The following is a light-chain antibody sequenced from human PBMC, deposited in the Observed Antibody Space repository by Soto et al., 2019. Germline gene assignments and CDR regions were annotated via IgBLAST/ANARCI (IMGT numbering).Light chain of an antibody. Sequence: EIVLTQSPATLSLSPGERATLSCRASQSVSSYLAWYQQKPGQAPRLLIYDASRRATGIPARFSGSGSGTDFTLTISSLEPEDFAVYYCHQRYDWPITFGQGTRLEIK. J-gene: IGKJ5*01. CDR1: QSVSSY. V-gene: IGKV3-11*01. CDR2: DAS. CDR3: HQRYDWPIT.